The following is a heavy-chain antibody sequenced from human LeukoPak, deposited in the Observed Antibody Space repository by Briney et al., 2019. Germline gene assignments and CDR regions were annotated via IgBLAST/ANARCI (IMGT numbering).Heavy chain of an antibody. CDR2: MNPNSGNT. CDR3: ARWRASGSYTRGDY. V-gene: IGHV1-8*01. CDR1: GYTFTSYD. Sequence: ASVTVSCKASGYTFTSYDINWVRQATGQGLEWMGWMNPNSGNTGYAQKFQGRVTMTRNTSISTAYMELSSLRSEDTAVYYCARWRASGSYTRGDYWGQGTLVTVSS. D-gene: IGHD1-26*01. J-gene: IGHJ4*02.